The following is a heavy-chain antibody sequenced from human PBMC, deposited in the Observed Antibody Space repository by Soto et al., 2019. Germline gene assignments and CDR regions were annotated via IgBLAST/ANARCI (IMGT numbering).Heavy chain of an antibody. D-gene: IGHD6-6*01. Sequence: EVQLVESGGGLVQPGGSLRLSCAASGFTFSSYWMSWVRQAPGKGLEWVANIKQDGSDKYYVDSVKGRFTISRDNAKNPLYLQMNTLTPEDTAIYYCAKVKSVAGQEWGQGTVVTVSS. CDR3: AKVKSVAGQE. CDR1: GFTFSSYW. CDR2: IKQDGSDK. J-gene: IGHJ4*02. V-gene: IGHV3-7*05.